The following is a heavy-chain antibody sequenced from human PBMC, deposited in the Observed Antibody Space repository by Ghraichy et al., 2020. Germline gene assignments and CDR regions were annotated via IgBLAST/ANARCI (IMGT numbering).Heavy chain of an antibody. V-gene: IGHV3-21*01. D-gene: IGHD2-2*01. J-gene: IGHJ4*02. CDR2: IDSSLTYM. Sequence: GGSLRLSCAASGFTFTTYSMNWLRQSPGKGLEWVSSIDSSLTYMYYTDSVKGRFTISRDNAKNSQFLQMNSLRAEDTAVYYCARGFQYQMSSGRFVFDFWGQGALVTVSS. CDR1: GFTFTTYS. CDR3: ARGFQYQMSSGRFVFDF.